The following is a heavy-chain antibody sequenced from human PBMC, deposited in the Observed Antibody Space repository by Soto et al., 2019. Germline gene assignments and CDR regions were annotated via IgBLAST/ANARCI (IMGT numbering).Heavy chain of an antibody. CDR2: ISGSGDNT. J-gene: IGHJ5*02. Sequence: GGSLRLSCAASGFTLSSYAMSWVRQAPGKGLEWVSSISGSGDNTYYADSVKGRFTISRDTSKNTLYLQMNSLRAEDTAVYYCAKDSGEPHDPPLYNWFDPWGLGTLVTVSS. CDR3: AKDSGEPHDPPLYNWFDP. V-gene: IGHV3-23*01. D-gene: IGHD3-10*01. CDR1: GFTLSSYA.